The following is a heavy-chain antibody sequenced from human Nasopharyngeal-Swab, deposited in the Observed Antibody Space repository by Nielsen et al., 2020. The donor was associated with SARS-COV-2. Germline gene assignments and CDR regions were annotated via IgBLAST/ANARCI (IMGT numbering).Heavy chain of an antibody. CDR3: ARDRNTVKGDY. CDR2: IKQDGSEK. Sequence: GGSLRLSCAASGFTFSSYRMSWARQAPGKGLEWVANIKQDGSEKYCVDPVKGRCTISRDNAKNSMYLQMNSLRAEDTAVYYCARDRNTVKGDYWGQGTLVTVSS. V-gene: IGHV3-7*05. D-gene: IGHD4-17*01. J-gene: IGHJ4*02. CDR1: GFTFSSYR.